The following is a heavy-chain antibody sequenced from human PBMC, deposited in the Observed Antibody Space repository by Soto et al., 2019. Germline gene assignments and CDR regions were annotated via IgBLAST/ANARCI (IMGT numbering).Heavy chain of an antibody. CDR3: AREGSYSAYNFAHGIQLWSFDF. J-gene: IGHJ4*02. D-gene: IGHD5-12*01. CDR2: IFSSGST. Sequence: SETLSLTCTVSGGSINTFYWSWVRQPAGKGLEWIGRIFSSGSTSFNPSLESRVAMSVDTPKNHFSLNLSSVTAADMAVYYCAREGSYSAYNFAHGIQLWSFDFWGQGALVTVSS. V-gene: IGHV4-4*07. CDR1: GGSINTFY.